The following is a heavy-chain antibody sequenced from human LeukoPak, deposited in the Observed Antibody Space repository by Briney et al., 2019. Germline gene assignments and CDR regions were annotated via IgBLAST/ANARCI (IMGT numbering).Heavy chain of an antibody. CDR3: ARESAYYYDSSGYLDY. CDR2: ISAYNGNT. CDR1: GYTFTSYG. J-gene: IGHJ4*02. V-gene: IGHV1-18*01. D-gene: IGHD3-22*01. Sequence: ASVKVSCKASGYTFTSYGISWVRQAPGQGLEWMGWISAYNGNTNYAQKLQGRVTMTTDTSTSTAYMELRSLRSDDTAVYYCARESAYYYDSSGYLDYWGQGTLVTVSS.